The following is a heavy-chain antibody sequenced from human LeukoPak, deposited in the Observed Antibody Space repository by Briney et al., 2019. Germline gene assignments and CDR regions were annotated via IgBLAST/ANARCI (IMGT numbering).Heavy chain of an antibody. Sequence: ASVKVSCQASGYTFTSYGINWVRQAPGQGLEWMGWISGYNGNSNYAQKLQGRVTMNTDPYTTTAYMELRSLRSDDTAVYYCARSSHRDGDTFDYWGQGTLVTVSS. J-gene: IGHJ4*02. CDR2: ISGYNGNS. D-gene: IGHD3-10*01. CDR1: GYTFTSYG. V-gene: IGHV1-18*01. CDR3: ARSSHRDGDTFDY.